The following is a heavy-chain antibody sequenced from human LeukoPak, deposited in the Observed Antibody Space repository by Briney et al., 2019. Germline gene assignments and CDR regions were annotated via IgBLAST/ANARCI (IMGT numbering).Heavy chain of an antibody. CDR3: AKEKSRKFDFDY. Sequence: GRSLRLSCAASGFTFSSYGMHWVRQAPGKGLEWVAVISYDGSNKYYADSVKGRFTISRDNSKNTLYLQLSNLRADDTAVYYCAKEKSRKFDFDYWGQGTLVTVSS. CDR2: ISYDGSNK. CDR1: GFTFSSYG. J-gene: IGHJ4*02. V-gene: IGHV3-30*18. D-gene: IGHD3-16*01.